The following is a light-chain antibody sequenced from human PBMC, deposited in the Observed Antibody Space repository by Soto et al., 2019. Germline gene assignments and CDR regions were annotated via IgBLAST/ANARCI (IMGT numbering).Light chain of an antibody. V-gene: IGLV2-14*01. CDR1: SSDIGDHNY. CDR2: EVS. Sequence: QSALNQPASVSGSPGQSITISCSGTSSDIGDHNYVSWYQQHPGKAPQLMIYEVSNRPSGVSDRFSASKSGNTASLTISGLQAEDEADYYCSSYTRSSILYVFGTGTKLTVL. J-gene: IGLJ1*01. CDR3: SSYTRSSILYV.